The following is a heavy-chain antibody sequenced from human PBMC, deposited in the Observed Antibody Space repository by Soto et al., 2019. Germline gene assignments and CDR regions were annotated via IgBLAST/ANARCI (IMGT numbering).Heavy chain of an antibody. D-gene: IGHD6-6*01. CDR1: GFTLSGYA. CDR2: ISGNGVGT. Sequence: EVQLAESGGGLAQPGGSLRLSCAASGFTLSGYAMDWVRQAPGKGLEYVSGISGNGVGTYYANSVQGRFTSSRDNSKNTVYLQMGSLRPEDMAVYYCARRARPDFYYMDVWGKGTTVTVSS. V-gene: IGHV3-64*01. J-gene: IGHJ6*03. CDR3: ARRARPDFYYMDV.